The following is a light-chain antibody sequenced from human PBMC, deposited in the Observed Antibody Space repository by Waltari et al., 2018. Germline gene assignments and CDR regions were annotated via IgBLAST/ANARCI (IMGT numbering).Light chain of an antibody. CDR2: SSS. CDR3: QQSYSAPLA. Sequence: DTLMTQSPSSLSASVGDRVTITCRAGQAISTYVNWYQQTPGMAPKLLIFSSSTLHRGVSSRFSGSGSGTEFTLTISNLQPDDFATYYCQQSYSAPLAFGGGTKLDI. CDR1: QAISTY. V-gene: IGKV1-39*01. J-gene: IGKJ4*01.